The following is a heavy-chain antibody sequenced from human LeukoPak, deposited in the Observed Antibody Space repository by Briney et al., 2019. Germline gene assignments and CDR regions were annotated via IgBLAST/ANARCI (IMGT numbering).Heavy chain of an antibody. CDR3: ARDLGQYYDTSDNWFDP. CDR2: INT. Sequence: GGSLRLSCAASGFTFSNYWMHWVRQAPGKGLVWVSRINTSYADSVKGRFTISRDNAKNTLNLQMNSLRAEDTAVYYCARDLGQYYDTSDNWFDPWGQGTLVTVSS. D-gene: IGHD3-22*01. J-gene: IGHJ5*02. CDR1: GFTFSNYW. V-gene: IGHV3-74*01.